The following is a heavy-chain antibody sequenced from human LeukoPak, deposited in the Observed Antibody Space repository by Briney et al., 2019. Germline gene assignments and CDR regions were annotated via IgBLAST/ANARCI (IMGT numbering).Heavy chain of an antibody. V-gene: IGHV3-33*01. CDR2: IWYDGSNK. J-gene: IGHJ4*02. CDR1: GFTFSSYG. D-gene: IGHD1-26*01. Sequence: GGSLRLSCAASGFTFSSYGMHWVRQAPGKGLEGVAVIWYDGSNKYYADSVKGRFTISRDNSKNTLYLQMNSLRAEDTAVYYCARDDLERVGATPLDYWGQGTLVTVSS. CDR3: ARDDLERVGATPLDY.